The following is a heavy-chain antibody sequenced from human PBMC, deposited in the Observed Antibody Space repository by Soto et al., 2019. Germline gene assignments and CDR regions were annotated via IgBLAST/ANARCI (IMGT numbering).Heavy chain of an antibody. CDR1: GFTFSSYA. V-gene: IGHV3-23*01. D-gene: IGHD5-12*01. J-gene: IGHJ4*02. CDR3: AKDRGRKMATINPVDY. Sequence: HPGGSLRLSCAASGFTFSSYAMSWVRQAPGKGLEWVSAISGSGGSTYYADSVKGRFTISRDNSKNTLYLQMNSLRAEDTAVYYCAKDRGRKMATINPVDYWGQGTLVTVSS. CDR2: ISGSGGST.